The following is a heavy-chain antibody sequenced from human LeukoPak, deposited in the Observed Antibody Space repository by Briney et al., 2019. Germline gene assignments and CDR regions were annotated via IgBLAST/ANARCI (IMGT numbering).Heavy chain of an antibody. V-gene: IGHV3-23*01. J-gene: IGHJ4*02. Sequence: PGGSLRLSCAASGFTFSSYAMSWVRQAPGKGLEWVSAISGSGGSTYYADSVKGRFTISRDNSKNTLYLQMNSLRAEDTAVYYCAKDFSYDFWSGCDYWGQGTLVTVSS. CDR3: AKDFSYDFWSGCDY. CDR1: GFTFSSYA. D-gene: IGHD3-3*01. CDR2: ISGSGGST.